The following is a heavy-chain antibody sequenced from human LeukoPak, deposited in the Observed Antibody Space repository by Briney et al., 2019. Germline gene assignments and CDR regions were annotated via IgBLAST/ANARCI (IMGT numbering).Heavy chain of an antibody. CDR3: ARGRLTPGGY. V-gene: IGHV3-74*01. D-gene: IGHD3-10*01. Sequence: GGSLRLSCVASGFTFSSYWMRWVRQAPGKGLVWVSRINSDGSSTSYADSVKGRFTISRDNAKSTLYLQMNSLRAEDTAVYYCARGRLTPGGYWGQGTLVTVSS. CDR2: INSDGSST. J-gene: IGHJ4*02. CDR1: GFTFSSYW.